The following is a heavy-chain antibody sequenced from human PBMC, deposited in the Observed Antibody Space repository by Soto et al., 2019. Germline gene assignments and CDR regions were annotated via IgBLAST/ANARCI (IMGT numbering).Heavy chain of an antibody. CDR3: ARWADPGIYTDTAMVIHYYYYGMDV. CDR1: GFTFSSYG. J-gene: IGHJ6*02. D-gene: IGHD5-18*01. V-gene: IGHV3-33*01. CDR2: IWYDGSNK. Sequence: QVQLVESGGGVVQPGRSLRLSCAASGFTFSSYGMHWVRQAPGKGLEWVAVIWYDGSNKYYADSVKGRFTISRDNSKNTLYLQMNSLRAEDTAVYYCARWADPGIYTDTAMVIHYYYYGMDVWGQGTTVTVSS.